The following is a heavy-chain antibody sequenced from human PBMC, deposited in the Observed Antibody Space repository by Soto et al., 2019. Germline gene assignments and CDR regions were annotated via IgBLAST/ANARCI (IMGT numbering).Heavy chain of an antibody. Sequence: GASVKVSCKAPGYTLIGHYIHWVRQAPGQGLEWMGWVNPTRGATNYAQKFQGRVTITADKSTSTAYMELSSLRSEDTAVYYCARPRIVGATEYYYYNYGMDVWGQGTTVTVSS. V-gene: IGHV1-2*02. CDR3: ARPRIVGATEYYYYNYGMDV. D-gene: IGHD1-26*01. J-gene: IGHJ6*02. CDR1: GYTLIGHY. CDR2: VNPTRGAT.